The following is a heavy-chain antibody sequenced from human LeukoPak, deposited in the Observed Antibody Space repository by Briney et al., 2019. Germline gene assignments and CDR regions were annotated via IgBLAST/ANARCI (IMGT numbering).Heavy chain of an antibody. CDR3: ARESRPPYYYYYTMDV. CDR1: GDSIRSYY. Sequence: SSETLSLTCTVSGDSIRSYYWSWIRQTPGKGLEWIGYIYYSGSTNYNPSLKRRVTMSVDTSKNQFSLKLNSVTAADTAVYYCARESRPPYYYYYTMDVWGQGTTVTVSS. J-gene: IGHJ6*02. V-gene: IGHV4-59*01. CDR2: IYYSGST.